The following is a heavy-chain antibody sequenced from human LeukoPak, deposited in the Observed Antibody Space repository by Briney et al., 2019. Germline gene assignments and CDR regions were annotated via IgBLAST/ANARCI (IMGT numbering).Heavy chain of an antibody. J-gene: IGHJ3*02. CDR1: GGSFSGYY. D-gene: IGHD3-22*01. CDR3: ARKYRPRITMIVVVPTRNAFDI. CDR2: MNHSGST. V-gene: IGHV4-34*01. Sequence: SETLSLTCAVYGGSFSGYYWSWIRQPPGKGLEWIGEMNHSGSTNYNPSLKSRVTISVDTSKNQFSLKLSSVTAADTAVYYCARKYRPRITMIVVVPTRNAFDIWGQGTMVTVSS.